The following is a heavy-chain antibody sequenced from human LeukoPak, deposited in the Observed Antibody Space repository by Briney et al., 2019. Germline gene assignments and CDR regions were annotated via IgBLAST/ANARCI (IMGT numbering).Heavy chain of an antibody. CDR1: GYSISSDYY. J-gene: IGHJ4*02. CDR3: AVYYYDSSGYLDY. Sequence: PSETLSLTCTVSGYSISSDYYWGWIRQPPGKGLEWIGSIYYSGSTYYNPSLKSRVTISVDTSKNQFSLKLSSVTAADTAVYYCAVYYYDSSGYLDYWGQGTLVTVSS. CDR2: IYYSGST. V-gene: IGHV4-38-2*02. D-gene: IGHD3-22*01.